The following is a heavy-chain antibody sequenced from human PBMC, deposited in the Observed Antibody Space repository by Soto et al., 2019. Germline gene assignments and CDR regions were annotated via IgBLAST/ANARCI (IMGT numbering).Heavy chain of an antibody. CDR1: GYRFTSHC. CDR3: ARRGYYDRSCYYHFDY. V-gene: IGHV5-51*01. D-gene: IGHD3-22*01. CDR2: IYPGDSDT. Sequence: ISRQCSGYRFTSHCIALVRPMPRKGLEWMGIIYPGDSDTRYSPSFQGQVTISADKSINTAYLQWSSLKASDTAMYYCARRGYYDRSCYYHFDYRGRRFLVTISS. J-gene: IGHJ4*02.